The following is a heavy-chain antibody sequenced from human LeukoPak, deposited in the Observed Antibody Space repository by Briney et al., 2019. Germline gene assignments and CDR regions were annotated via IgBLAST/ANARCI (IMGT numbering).Heavy chain of an antibody. CDR2: INPHSGGT. Sequence: ASVKVSCKASGYSFTDYLMHWVRQAPGQGLEWMGWINPHSGGTCSAQKFQGRVTMTRDTSISTTYMELSTLRSDDTAVYYCARDRNGDGFAYFDYWGQGTLVTVSS. V-gene: IGHV1-2*02. D-gene: IGHD5-24*01. CDR3: ARDRNGDGFAYFDY. J-gene: IGHJ4*02. CDR1: GYSFTDYL.